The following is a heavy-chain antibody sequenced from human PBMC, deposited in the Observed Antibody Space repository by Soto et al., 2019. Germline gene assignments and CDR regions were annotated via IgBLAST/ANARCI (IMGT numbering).Heavy chain of an antibody. CDR3: ARDSEDITMIVVAPGGFDY. V-gene: IGHV3-30*03. CDR2: ISYDGSNK. J-gene: IGHJ4*02. CDR1: GFTFRSNG. D-gene: IGHD3-22*01. Sequence: GGSLRLSCAASGFTFRSNGMHWVRQAPGKGLEWVAVISYDGSNKYYADSVKGRFTISRDNSKNTLYLQMNSLRAEDTAVYYCARDSEDITMIVVAPGGFDYWGQGTLVTVSS.